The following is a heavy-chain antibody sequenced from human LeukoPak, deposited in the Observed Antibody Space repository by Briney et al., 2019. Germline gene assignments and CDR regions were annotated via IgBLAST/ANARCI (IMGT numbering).Heavy chain of an antibody. J-gene: IGHJ4*02. CDR1: SGSIRDYH. D-gene: IGHD5-18*01. Sequence: SETLSLTCTVSSGSIRDYHWTWIRQPAGKGLEWIGRIHTSGTTNYNPSLKSRVTMSVDTSKNQFSLNLSSVTAADTAVYYCARGAWDTAEREPFDCWGQGTLVTVYS. CDR2: IHTSGTT. CDR3: ARGAWDTAEREPFDC. V-gene: IGHV4-4*07.